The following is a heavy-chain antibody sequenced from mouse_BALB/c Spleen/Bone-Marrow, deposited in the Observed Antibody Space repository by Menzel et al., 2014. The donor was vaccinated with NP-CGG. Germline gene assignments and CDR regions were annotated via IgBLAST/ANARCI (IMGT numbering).Heavy chain of an antibody. D-gene: IGHD1-1*01. Sequence: EVKLVESGAELVKPGASVKLSCTASGFKFKDTHMHWVKQRPEQGLEWIGRIDPASGDTKYDPKFQGKAAITGDTSSNTAYLQLSSLTSEDTAVYYCSRDYGGTAWFAYWGQGTLVTVSA. CDR3: SRDYGGTAWFAY. CDR2: IDPASGDT. J-gene: IGHJ3*01. V-gene: IGHV14-3*02. CDR1: GFKFKDTH.